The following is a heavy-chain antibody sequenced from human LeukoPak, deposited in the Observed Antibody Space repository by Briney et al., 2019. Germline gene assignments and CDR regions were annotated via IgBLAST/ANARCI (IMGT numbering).Heavy chain of an antibody. CDR2: IYHSGST. V-gene: IGHV4-38-2*02. D-gene: IGHD5-12*01. CDR3: ASLYSGYDHSFDY. J-gene: IGHJ4*02. Sequence: TSETLSLTCTVSGYSISSSYYWGWIRQPPGKGLEWIGSIYHSGSTYYNPSLKSRVTISVDTSKNQFSLKLSSVTAADTAVYYCASLYSGYDHSFDYWGQGTLVTVSS. CDR1: GYSISSSYY.